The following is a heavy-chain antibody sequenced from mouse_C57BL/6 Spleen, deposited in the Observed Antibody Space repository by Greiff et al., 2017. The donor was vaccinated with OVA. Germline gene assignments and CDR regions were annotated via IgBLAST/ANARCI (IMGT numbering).Heavy chain of an antibody. CDR3: ARGDYYGSRGWYFDV. CDR2: IHPNSGST. CDR1: GYTFTSYW. V-gene: IGHV1-64*01. D-gene: IGHD1-1*01. Sequence: QVQLKQPGAELVKPGASVKLSCKASGYTFTSYWMHWVKQRPGQGLEWIGMIHPNSGSTNYNEKFKSKATLTVDKSSSTAYMQLSSLTSEDSAVYYCARGDYYGSRGWYFDVWGTGTTVTVSS. J-gene: IGHJ1*03.